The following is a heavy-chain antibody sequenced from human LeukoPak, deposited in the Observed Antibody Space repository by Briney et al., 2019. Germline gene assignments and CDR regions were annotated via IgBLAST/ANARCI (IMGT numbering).Heavy chain of an antibody. D-gene: IGHD3-3*01. J-gene: IGHJ5*02. CDR2: IYWNDDK. Sequence: SGPTLVKPTQTLTLTCTFSGFSLSTSGVGVGWIRQPPGKALEVLALIYWNDDKRYSPSLKSRLTITKDTSKNQVVLTMTNMDPVDTATYYCAHSPYDFWSGYYSAPRNWFDPWGQGTLVTVSS. CDR1: GFSLSTSGVG. CDR3: AHSPYDFWSGYYSAPRNWFDP. V-gene: IGHV2-5*01.